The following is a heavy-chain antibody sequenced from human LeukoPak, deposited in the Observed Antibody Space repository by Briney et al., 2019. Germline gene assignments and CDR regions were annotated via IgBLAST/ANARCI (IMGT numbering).Heavy chain of an antibody. CDR3: AREGYSYGYMAFDI. Sequence: GGSLRLSCAASGFTFSSYGMHWVRQAPGKGLEGVAVIWYEGSNKYYADSVKGRFTISRDNSKNTLYLQMNSLRAEDTAVYYCAREGYSYGYMAFDIWGQGTMVTVSS. D-gene: IGHD5-18*01. CDR2: IWYEGSNK. J-gene: IGHJ3*02. V-gene: IGHV3-33*01. CDR1: GFTFSSYG.